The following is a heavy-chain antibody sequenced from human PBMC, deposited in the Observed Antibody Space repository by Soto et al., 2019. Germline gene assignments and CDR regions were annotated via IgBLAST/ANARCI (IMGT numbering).Heavy chain of an antibody. J-gene: IGHJ6*02. CDR1: GYTFSSYG. Sequence: QVQLVQSGAEVKKPGASVKVSCKASGYTFSSYGITWVRQAPGQGLEWMGWISAYNGNTNYAQKLQGRVTMTTDTTSSQDYMEPGSLRSVDTAVYYCAGSYCGGDCFVLYYYYGMDVWGQGTTVTVSS. CDR2: ISAYNGNT. CDR3: AGSYCGGDCFVLYYYYGMDV. V-gene: IGHV1-18*01. D-gene: IGHD2-21*02.